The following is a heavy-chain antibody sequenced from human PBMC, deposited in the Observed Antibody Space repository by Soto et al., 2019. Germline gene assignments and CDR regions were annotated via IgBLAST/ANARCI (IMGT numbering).Heavy chain of an antibody. Sequence: QVQLVQSGPEVKKPGSSVKVSCEASGGTFSNFAVNWVRQAPGQGLEWVGGIIPLFNVAKYAQRFEGRVTIVADDSASTAFMDVSSLRSAATAVSFLAASGRVVLGYDYTDTEGVDIWGRGTMVTVSS. J-gene: IGHJ3*02. V-gene: IGHV1-69*01. CDR3: AASGRVVLGYDYTDTEGVDI. D-gene: IGHD4-4*01. CDR2: IIPLFNVA. CDR1: GGTFSNFA.